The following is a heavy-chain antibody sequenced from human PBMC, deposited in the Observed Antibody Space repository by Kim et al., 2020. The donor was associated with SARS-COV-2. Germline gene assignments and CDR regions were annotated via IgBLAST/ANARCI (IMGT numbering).Heavy chain of an antibody. J-gene: IGHJ6*02. V-gene: IGHV3-9*01. CDR1: GFTFGDYA. CDR3: AKDIGAWGIAARPGARYYYYYGMDV. CDR2: ISWNSGSI. D-gene: IGHD6-6*01. Sequence: GGSLRLSCAASGFTFGDYAMHWVRQAPGKGLEWVSGISWNSGSIGYADSVKGRFTISRDNAKNSLYLQMNSLRAEDTALYYCAKDIGAWGIAARPGARYYYYYGMDVWGQGTTVTVSS.